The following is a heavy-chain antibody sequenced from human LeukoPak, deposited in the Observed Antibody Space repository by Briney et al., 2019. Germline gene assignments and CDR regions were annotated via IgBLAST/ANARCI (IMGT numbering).Heavy chain of an antibody. CDR3: ARGGYSGSYRYPRFDP. CDR1: GGSFSGYY. V-gene: IGHV4-34*01. D-gene: IGHD1-26*01. CDR2: INHSGST. J-gene: IGHJ5*02. Sequence: PSETLSLTCAVYGGSFSGYYWSWIRQPPGKGLEWIGEINHSGSTNYNPSLKSRVTISVDTSKNQSSLKLSSVTAADTAVYYCARGGYSGSYRYPRFDPWGQGTLVTVSS.